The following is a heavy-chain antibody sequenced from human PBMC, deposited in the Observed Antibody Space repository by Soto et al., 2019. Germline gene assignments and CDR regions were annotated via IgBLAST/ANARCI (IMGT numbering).Heavy chain of an antibody. J-gene: IGHJ4*02. V-gene: IGHV4-59*01. CDR2: IYYSGST. CDR1: GGSISSYY. Sequence: QVQLQESGPGLVKPSETLSLTCTVSGGSISSYYWSWIRQPPGKGLEWIGYIYYSGSTNYNPSLKRRVTISVDTSKNQFSLKLSSVTAADTAVYYCARVVRGIVGYWGQGTLVTVSS. D-gene: IGHD3-10*01. CDR3: ARVVRGIVGY.